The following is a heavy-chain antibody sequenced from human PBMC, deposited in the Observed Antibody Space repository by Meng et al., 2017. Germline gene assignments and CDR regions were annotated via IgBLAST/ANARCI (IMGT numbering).Heavy chain of an antibody. Sequence: QVQLVQSGVEVKKPGSSVKAACKASGGTFSSYAISWVRQAPGQGLEWMGGIIPIFGTANYAQKFQGRVTITADKSTSTAYMELSSLRSEDTAVYYCARGVGYGGNSLYFDYWGQGTLVTVSS. J-gene: IGHJ4*02. CDR2: IIPIFGTA. CDR3: ARGVGYGGNSLYFDY. V-gene: IGHV1-69*06. CDR1: GGTFSSYA. D-gene: IGHD4-23*01.